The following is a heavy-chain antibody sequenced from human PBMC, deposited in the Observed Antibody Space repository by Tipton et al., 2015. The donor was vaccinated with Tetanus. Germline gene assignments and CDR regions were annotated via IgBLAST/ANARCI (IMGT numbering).Heavy chain of an antibody. Sequence: QLVQSGAEVKKPGSSVKVSCKASGGTFSSYAISWVRQAPGQGLEWMGGIIPILGTANYAQKFQGRVTITADESTSPAYMELSSLRSEDTAVYYCARVVYYDSSGYYLRYFDYWGQGTLVTVSS. CDR2: IIPILGTA. J-gene: IGHJ4*02. D-gene: IGHD3-22*01. CDR3: ARVVYYDSSGYYLRYFDY. CDR1: GGTFSSYA. V-gene: IGHV1-69*01.